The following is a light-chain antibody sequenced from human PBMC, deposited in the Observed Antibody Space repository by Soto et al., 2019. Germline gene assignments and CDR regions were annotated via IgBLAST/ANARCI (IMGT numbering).Light chain of an antibody. J-gene: IGKJ4*01. CDR3: QQLYSYPLS. CDR2: AAS. V-gene: IGKV1-9*01. Sequence: QLTQSPSSLSASVGDRVTLTCRASQGISSYLAWYQQKPGKVPKLLISAASTLESGIPLRFSGGGFGTDFTLTISSLQPEDFAAYYCQQLYSYPLSFGGGTKVEIK. CDR1: QGISSY.